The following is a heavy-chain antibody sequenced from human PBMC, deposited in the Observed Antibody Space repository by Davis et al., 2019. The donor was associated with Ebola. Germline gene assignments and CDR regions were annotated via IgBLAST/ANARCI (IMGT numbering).Heavy chain of an antibody. D-gene: IGHD1-1*01. CDR3: ARELHGGAFNF. J-gene: IGHJ4*02. Sequence: ASAKVSCKASGYTFIAYYIHWVRQAPGQGVEWMGWSDPKSGGGNYAPKFQGRVSMTTDTSISTAYMDLSSLKSDDTAVFYCARELHGGAFNFWGQGTLVTVSS. V-gene: IGHV1-2*02. CDR1: GYTFIAYY. CDR2: SDPKSGGG.